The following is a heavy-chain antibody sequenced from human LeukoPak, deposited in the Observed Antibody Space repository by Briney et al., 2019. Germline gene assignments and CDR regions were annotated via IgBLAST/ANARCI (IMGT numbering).Heavy chain of an antibody. CDR1: GFTFSNYG. J-gene: IGHJ4*02. Sequence: GGSLGLSCAASGFTFSNYGMHWVRQAPGKGLEWVAVIWYDGSNKYYADSVKGRFTLSRDNSKNTLFLQMNSLRPEDTAVYFCARVLTQLALFDYWGQGTLVTVSS. CDR2: IWYDGSNK. V-gene: IGHV3-33*01. D-gene: IGHD6-13*01. CDR3: ARVLTQLALFDY.